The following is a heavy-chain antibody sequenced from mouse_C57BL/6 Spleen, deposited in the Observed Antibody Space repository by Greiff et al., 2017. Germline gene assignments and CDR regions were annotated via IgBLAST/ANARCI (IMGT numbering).Heavy chain of an antibody. J-gene: IGHJ2*01. Sequence: QVQLQQPGAELVKPGASVKLSCKASGYTFTSYWMQWVKQRPGQGLEWIGEIDPSDSYTNYNQKFKGKATLTVDTSSSTAYMQLSSLTSEDSAVYYCARWALRSLFDYWGQGTTLTVSS. CDR2: IDPSDSYT. V-gene: IGHV1-50*01. D-gene: IGHD3-2*02. CDR3: ARWALRSLFDY. CDR1: GYTFTSYW.